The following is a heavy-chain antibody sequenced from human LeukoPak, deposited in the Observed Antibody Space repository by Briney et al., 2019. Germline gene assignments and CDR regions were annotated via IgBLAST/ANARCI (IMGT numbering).Heavy chain of an antibody. CDR3: ARASGVSNADAVW. V-gene: IGHV3-23*01. CDR1: GFSFSNYA. J-gene: IGHJ4*02. D-gene: IGHD1-26*01. Sequence: GGFLRLSCPASGFSFSNYAISWFHPAPARGPVWVSSLRGKGETFYADSVKGRSTLPSDDSMNTVYLQLNELRADDTAVYFCARASGVSNADAVWWGQGTQVTVSS. CDR2: LRGKGET.